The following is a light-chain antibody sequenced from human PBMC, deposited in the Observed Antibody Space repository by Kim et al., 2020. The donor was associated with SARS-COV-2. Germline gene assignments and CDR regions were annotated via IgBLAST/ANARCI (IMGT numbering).Light chain of an antibody. CDR2: AAS. CDR3: QQSYSTPPLT. V-gene: IGKV1-39*01. Sequence: SVGDRDTIACRASQSISSYLNWYQQKPGKAPELLIYAASSLQSVVPARFSGSGSGTDFTLTISSLQPEDFATYYCQQSYSTPPLTFGGGTKVDIK. CDR1: QSISSY. J-gene: IGKJ4*01.